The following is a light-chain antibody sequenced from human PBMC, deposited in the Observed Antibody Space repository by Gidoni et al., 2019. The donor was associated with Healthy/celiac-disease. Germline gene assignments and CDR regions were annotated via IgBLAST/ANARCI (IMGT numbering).Light chain of an antibody. CDR2: GAS. CDR3: QQYVGTPLT. J-gene: IGKJ4*01. Sequence: EIVLTPSPGTLSLSPGERATLSCRASQSVSSNYLAWYQQKPGQAPRLLIYGASIRATDIPDRFSGSGSGTDFTLTISRLEPEDFAVYHCQQYVGTPLTFGGGTKVEIK. CDR1: QSVSSNY. V-gene: IGKV3-20*01.